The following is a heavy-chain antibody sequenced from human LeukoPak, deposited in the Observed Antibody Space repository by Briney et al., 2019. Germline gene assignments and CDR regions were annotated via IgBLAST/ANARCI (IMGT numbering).Heavy chain of an antibody. V-gene: IGHV4-39*01. CDR2: IYYSGST. CDR3: ASRPFGSVVTPIDDAFDI. J-gene: IGHJ3*02. CDR1: GGSISSSSYY. Sequence: SETPSLTCTVSGGSISSSSYYWGWIRQPPGKGLEWIGSIYYSGSTYYNPSLKSRVTISVDTSKNQFSLKLSSVTAADTAVYYCASRPFGSVVTPIDDAFDIWGQGTMVTVSS. D-gene: IGHD2-15*01.